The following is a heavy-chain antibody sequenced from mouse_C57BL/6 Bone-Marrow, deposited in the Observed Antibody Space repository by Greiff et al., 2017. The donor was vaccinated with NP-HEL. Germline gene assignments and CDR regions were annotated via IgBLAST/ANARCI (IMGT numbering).Heavy chain of an antibody. J-gene: IGHJ1*03. D-gene: IGHD1-1*01. V-gene: IGHV1-26*01. CDR1: GYTFTDYY. CDR2: INPNNGGT. CDR3: ARNYGSSYDWYFDV. Sequence: EVKVVESGPELVKPGASVKISCKASGYTFTDYYMNWVKQSHGKSLEWIGDINPNNGGTSYNQKFKGKATLTVDKSSSTAYMELRSLTSEDSAVYYCARNYGSSYDWYFDVWGTGTTVTVSS.